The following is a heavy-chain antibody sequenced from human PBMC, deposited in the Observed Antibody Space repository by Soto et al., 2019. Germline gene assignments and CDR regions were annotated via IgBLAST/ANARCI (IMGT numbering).Heavy chain of an antibody. CDR2: IPQDGVDG. CDR1: GFTFSMYS. Sequence: GALRLSCEVSGFTFSMYSMSWVRQSPGKGLEWVAKIPQDGVDGHYADSVKGRFTIPRDNGKNSLYLQLNNLRAEDTAVYYCARDHLILPAHDFFYGSDVWGRGATVTVSS. CDR3: ARDHLILPAHDFFYGSDV. D-gene: IGHD2-21*02. V-gene: IGHV3-7*03. J-gene: IGHJ6*02.